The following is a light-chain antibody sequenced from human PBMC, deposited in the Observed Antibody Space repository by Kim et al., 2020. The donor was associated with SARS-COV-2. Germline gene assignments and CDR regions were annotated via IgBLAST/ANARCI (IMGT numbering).Light chain of an antibody. V-gene: IGLV1-44*01. Sequence: ELTQPPSESGSPGQRVSLSCSGSSSNIGTTSVNWYQQVPGTAFKLLIYYNNRRPSGVPDRFSGSKSGTSASLAISGLQSEDEGEYYCAAWDDSLNGPVFGGGTQLTVL. J-gene: IGLJ2*01. CDR2: YNN. CDR1: SSNIGTTS. CDR3: AAWDDSLNGPV.